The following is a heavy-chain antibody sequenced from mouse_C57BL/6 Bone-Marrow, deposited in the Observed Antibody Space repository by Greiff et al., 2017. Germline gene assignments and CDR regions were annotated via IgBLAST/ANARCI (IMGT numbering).Heavy chain of an antibody. D-gene: IGHD2-3*01. Sequence: QVQLQQPGAELVKPGASVKVSCKASGYTFTSYWMHWVKQRPGQGLEWIGRIHPSDSDTNYNQKFKGKATLTVTKSASTAYMQLSSRTSEDSAVYYCAVYDVYHSFMDYWGQGTSVTVSS. J-gene: IGHJ4*01. CDR2: IHPSDSDT. V-gene: IGHV1-74*01. CDR1: GYTFTSYW. CDR3: AVYDVYHSFMDY.